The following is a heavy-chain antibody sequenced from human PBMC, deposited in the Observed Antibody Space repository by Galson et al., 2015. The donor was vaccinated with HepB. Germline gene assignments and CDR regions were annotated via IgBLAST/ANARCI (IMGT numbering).Heavy chain of an antibody. Sequence: SVKVSCKASGYTFTSYAMHWVRQAPGQRLEWMGWINAGNGNTKYSQKFQGRVTITRDTSASTAYMELSSLRSEDTAVYYCARGPNGGWSHFDYWGQGTLVTVSP. V-gene: IGHV1-3*01. J-gene: IGHJ4*02. CDR2: INAGNGNT. CDR3: ARGPNGGWSHFDY. D-gene: IGHD2-8*01. CDR1: GYTFTSYA.